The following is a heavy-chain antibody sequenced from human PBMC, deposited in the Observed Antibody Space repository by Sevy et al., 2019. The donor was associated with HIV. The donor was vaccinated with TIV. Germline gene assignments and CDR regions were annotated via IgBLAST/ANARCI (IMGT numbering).Heavy chain of an antibody. V-gene: IGHV3-33*01. CDR3: ARERTYLFDY. CDR2: IWFDGSNI. J-gene: IGHJ4*02. CDR1: GFTFGSYG. Sequence: GGSLRLSCVASGFTFGSYGMLWVRQAPGKGLEWVADIWFDGSNIHYADSVRGRFTISRDNSKNTLSLQMSSPRAEDTAVYYCARERTYLFDYCGQGTLVTVSS.